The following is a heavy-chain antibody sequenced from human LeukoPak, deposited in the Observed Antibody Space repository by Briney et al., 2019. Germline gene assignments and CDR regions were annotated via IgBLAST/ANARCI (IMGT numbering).Heavy chain of an antibody. CDR2: ISGSGDGP. D-gene: IGHD5-18*01. V-gene: IGHV3-23*01. Sequence: GGSLRLSCTASGFIFSSYGMSWGRQAPGKGLEWVSGISGSGDGPNYAHSVKGRFAISRDNSKNTIYLQLDGLRVEDTALYYCARRGYSYGTMDQWGPGTLVTASS. J-gene: IGHJ4*02. CDR1: GFIFSSYG. CDR3: ARRGYSYGTMDQ.